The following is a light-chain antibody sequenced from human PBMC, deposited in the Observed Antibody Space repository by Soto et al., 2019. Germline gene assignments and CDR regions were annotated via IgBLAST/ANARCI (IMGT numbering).Light chain of an antibody. CDR1: QSVSGY. J-gene: IGKJ4*01. CDR2: DAS. V-gene: IGKV3-11*01. Sequence: EIVLTQSPDTLSLSPGERATLSCRASQSVSGYLGWYQQKPGQAPRLLIYDASNRATDIPARFSGSGSGTDFTLTISSLDPEDSAVYYCHQRSKWPLTFGGGTKVEIK. CDR3: HQRSKWPLT.